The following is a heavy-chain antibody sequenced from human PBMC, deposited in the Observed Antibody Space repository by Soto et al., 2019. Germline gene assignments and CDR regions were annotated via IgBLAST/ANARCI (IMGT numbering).Heavy chain of an antibody. CDR1: GFTFSSYG. J-gene: IGHJ3*02. CDR3: ARGALIAVAGIDAAVDI. CDR2: IWYDGSNK. Sequence: QVQLVESGGGVVQPGRSLRLSCAASGFTFSSYGMHWVRQAPGKGLEWVAVIWYDGSNKYYADSVKGRFTISRDNSKNTLYLQMNSLRAEDTAVYYCARGALIAVAGIDAAVDIWGQGTMVTVSS. V-gene: IGHV3-33*01. D-gene: IGHD6-19*01.